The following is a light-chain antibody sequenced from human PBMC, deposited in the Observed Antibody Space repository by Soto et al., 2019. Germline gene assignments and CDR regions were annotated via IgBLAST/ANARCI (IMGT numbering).Light chain of an antibody. CDR1: QSVSYF. CDR3: QQSYSAPYT. V-gene: IGKV1-39*01. Sequence: DIQMTQSPSSLSASVGDRLTITCRASQSVSYFLNWYQQKPGKAPKLLIYAASNLQTGVPSRFSGSGSGTDFTVTISSLQPEDFATYYCQQSYSAPYTFGQGTKVDIK. CDR2: AAS. J-gene: IGKJ2*01.